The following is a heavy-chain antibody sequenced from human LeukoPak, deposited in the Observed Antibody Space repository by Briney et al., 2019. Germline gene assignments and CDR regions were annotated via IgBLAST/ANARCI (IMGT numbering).Heavy chain of an antibody. Sequence: GGSLRLSCAASGFTFSSYAMHWVRQAPGKGLEWVAVISYDGSNKYYADSVKGRFTISRDNPENTVSLQMNSLRADDTAVYFCAKGSQAGIWPYYLDYWGQGALVTVSS. CDR1: GFTFSSYA. V-gene: IGHV3-30*04. CDR2: ISYDGSNK. CDR3: AKGSQAGIWPYYLDY. D-gene: IGHD3-3*02. J-gene: IGHJ4*02.